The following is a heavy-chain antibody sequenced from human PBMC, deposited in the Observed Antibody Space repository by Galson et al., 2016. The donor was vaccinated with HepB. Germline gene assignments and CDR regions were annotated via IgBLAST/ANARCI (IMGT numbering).Heavy chain of an antibody. V-gene: IGHV4-38-2*02. Sequence: SETLSLTCAVSGYSISSGYCWGWIRQPPGKGLEWIGNICHSGNTYFNPSLESRVTISVDTSTNQFSLEVNSVTAADTAVYYCARDPTRPWANDASDIWGQGTMVTVSS. D-gene: IGHD1-1*01. CDR2: ICHSGNT. CDR1: GYSISSGYC. J-gene: IGHJ3*02. CDR3: ARDPTRPWANDASDI.